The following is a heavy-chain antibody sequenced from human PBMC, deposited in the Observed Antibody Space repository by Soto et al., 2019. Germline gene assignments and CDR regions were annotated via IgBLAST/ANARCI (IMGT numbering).Heavy chain of an antibody. J-gene: IGHJ4*02. CDR2: IYSGHTT. D-gene: IGHD3-3*01. CDR1: GFIVSSNQ. V-gene: IGHV3-53*01. Sequence: SARLSCVASGFIVSSNQMSWVRQAPGKGLEWVSVIYSGHTTYYADSVEGRFTISRDDSKNTLYLQMNSLRVEDTAVYYCVRGPSDHKLRLVEWPYGDYWGQGALVTVPQ. CDR3: VRGPSDHKLRLVEWPYGDY.